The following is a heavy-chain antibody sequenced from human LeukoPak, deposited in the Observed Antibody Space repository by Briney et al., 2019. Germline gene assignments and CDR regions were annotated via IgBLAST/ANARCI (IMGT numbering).Heavy chain of an antibody. D-gene: IGHD3-22*01. CDR1: GFTFSTNH. Sequence: GGSLRLSCAASGFTFSTNHMTWVRQAPGKGLEWVSVIYSSGSTYYADSVKGRFTISRDNAKNALYLQMNSLRAEDTAVYYCARDGPYDSSGYFDYWGQGTLVTVSS. CDR3: ARDGPYDSSGYFDY. CDR2: IYSSGST. V-gene: IGHV3-53*01. J-gene: IGHJ4*02.